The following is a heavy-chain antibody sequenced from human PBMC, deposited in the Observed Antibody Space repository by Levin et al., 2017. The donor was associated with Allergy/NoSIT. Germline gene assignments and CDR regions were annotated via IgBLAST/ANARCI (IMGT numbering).Heavy chain of an antibody. Sequence: SVKVSCKASGGTFSSYAISWVRQAPGQGLEWMGGIIPIFGTANYAQKFQGRVTITADKSTSTAYMELSSLRSEDTAVYYCARVIMGSIAARRDSTKPYYYYYMDVWGKGTTVTVSS. D-gene: IGHD6-6*01. CDR1: GGTFSSYA. J-gene: IGHJ6*03. V-gene: IGHV1-69*06. CDR2: IIPIFGTA. CDR3: ARVIMGSIAARRDSTKPYYYYYMDV.